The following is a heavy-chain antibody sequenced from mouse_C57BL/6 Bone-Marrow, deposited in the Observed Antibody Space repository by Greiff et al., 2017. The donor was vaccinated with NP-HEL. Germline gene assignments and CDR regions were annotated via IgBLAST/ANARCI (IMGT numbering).Heavy chain of an antibody. J-gene: IGHJ3*01. CDR1: GYTFTSYW. V-gene: IGHV1-74*01. CDR2: IHPSDSDT. CDR3: AIPSRYYYGSSYGFAY. D-gene: IGHD1-1*01. Sequence: QVQLQQPGAELVKPGASVKVSCKASGYTFTSYWMHWVKQRPGQGLEWIGRIHPSDSDTNYNQKFKGKATLTVDKSSSTAYMQLSSLTSEDSAVYYCAIPSRYYYGSSYGFAYWGQGTLVTVSA.